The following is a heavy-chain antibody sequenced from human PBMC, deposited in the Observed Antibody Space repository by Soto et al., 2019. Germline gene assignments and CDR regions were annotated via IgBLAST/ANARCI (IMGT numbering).Heavy chain of an antibody. CDR2: SSYDGSKN. CDR1: GFVFSHFA. V-gene: IGHV3-30*04. CDR3: ARDYFRVVTAASIPDH. J-gene: IGHJ4*02. Sequence: QVPLVESGGGVVQPGKSLRLSCAASGFVFSHFAMHWVRQAPGKGLEWVAVSSYDGSKNFYADAVKGRFTIPRAHSKSTLYRQIDSLRPEYTAMYYWARDYFRVVTAASIPDHCGQGILSTVSS. D-gene: IGHD2-2*01.